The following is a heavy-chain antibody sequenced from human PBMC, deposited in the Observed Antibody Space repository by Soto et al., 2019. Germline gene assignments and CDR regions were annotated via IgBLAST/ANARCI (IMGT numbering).Heavy chain of an antibody. CDR3: AQVFSISLDYLWGRPDDAFDI. D-gene: IGHD3-16*01. CDR1: GFTVSSNY. J-gene: IGHJ3*02. CDR2: IYSGGST. V-gene: IGHV3-53*01. Sequence: GGSLRLSCAASGFTVSSNYMSWVRQAPGKGLEWVSVIYSGGSTYYADSVKGRFTISRDNSKNTLYLQMNSLRAEDTAVYYCAQVFSISLDYLWGRPDDAFDIWGQGTTVTVS.